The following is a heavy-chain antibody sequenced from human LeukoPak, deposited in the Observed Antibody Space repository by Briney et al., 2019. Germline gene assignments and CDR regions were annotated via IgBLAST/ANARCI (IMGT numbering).Heavy chain of an antibody. J-gene: IGHJ6*02. CDR3: AGRAARRGADYYYGMDV. Sequence: GGSLRLSCAASGFTFSSYSMNGVRQAPGKGLEWVSSISSSSSYIYYADSVKGRFTISRDNAKNSLYLQMNSLRAEDTAVYYCAGRAARRGADYYYGMDVWGQGTTVTVSS. CDR2: ISSSSSYI. V-gene: IGHV3-21*01. D-gene: IGHD6-6*01. CDR1: GFTFSSYS.